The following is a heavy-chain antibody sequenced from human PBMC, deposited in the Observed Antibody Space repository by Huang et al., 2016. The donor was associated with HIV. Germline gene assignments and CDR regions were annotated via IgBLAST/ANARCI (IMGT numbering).Heavy chain of an antibody. V-gene: IGHV4-34*02. Sequence: QVQLEQWGAGLLKASETLSLTCAVYGGSFSGYYWHWLRQAPGKGLEWVGEINHSGNTNYNPSRKSRVNMSVDTSKSQFSLDLTALSAADTGTYFGAQRYNSRRDYWGRGTLVTVHS. CDR2: INHSGNT. CDR1: GGSFSGYY. CDR3: AQRYNSRRDY. D-gene: IGHD3-22*01. J-gene: IGHJ4*02.